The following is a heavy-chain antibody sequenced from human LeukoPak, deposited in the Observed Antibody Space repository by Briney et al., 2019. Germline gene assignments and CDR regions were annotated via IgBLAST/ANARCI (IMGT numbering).Heavy chain of an antibody. J-gene: IGHJ4*02. CDR2: IYHSGST. CDR1: GGSISSSNW. D-gene: IGHD3-9*01. V-gene: IGHV4-4*02. CDR3: AGTGYYEDYYFDY. Sequence: SGTLSLTCAVSGGSISSSNWWSWVRQPPGKGLEWIGEIYHSGSTNYNPSLKSRVTISVDKSKNQFSLKLSSVTAADTAVYFCAGTGYYEDYYFDYWGQGTLVTVSS.